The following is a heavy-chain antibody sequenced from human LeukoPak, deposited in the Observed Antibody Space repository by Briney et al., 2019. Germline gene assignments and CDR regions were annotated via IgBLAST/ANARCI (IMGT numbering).Heavy chain of an antibody. CDR2: ISYDGSNK. Sequence: GGSLTLSCAASGFTFSSYGMHWVRQPPGKGLEWVAVISYDGSNKYYADSVKGRFTISRDNSKNTLYLQMNSLRAEDTAVYSCAKDRGWEGTGGIFDYWGQGTLVTVSS. D-gene: IGHD1-14*01. J-gene: IGHJ4*02. CDR3: AKDRGWEGTGGIFDY. CDR1: GFTFSSYG. V-gene: IGHV3-30*18.